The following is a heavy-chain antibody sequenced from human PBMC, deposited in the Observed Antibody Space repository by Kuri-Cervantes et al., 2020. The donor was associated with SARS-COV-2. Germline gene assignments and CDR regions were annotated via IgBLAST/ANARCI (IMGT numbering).Heavy chain of an antibody. D-gene: IGHD6-19*01. CDR3: ASDGVSGSLSLDF. CDR2: IMPALGMP. Sequence: SVKVSCKASGYTFTSYDINWVRQAPGQGLEWMGGIMPALGMPNYAQKFRGRVTITADTSTTTAYLQLSGLRSDDTALYYCASDGVSGSLSLDFWGQGTLVTVSS. J-gene: IGHJ4*02. CDR1: GYTFTSYD. V-gene: IGHV1-69*10.